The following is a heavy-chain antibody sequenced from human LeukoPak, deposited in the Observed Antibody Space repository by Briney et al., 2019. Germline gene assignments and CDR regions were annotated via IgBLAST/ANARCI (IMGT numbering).Heavy chain of an antibody. CDR2: ISGSGGST. CDR3: ARLEYYYVSGNYYKLFDY. V-gene: IGHV3-23*01. J-gene: IGHJ4*02. D-gene: IGHD3-10*01. CDR1: GFTFSGYA. Sequence: TGGSLRLSCAASGFTFSGYAMSWVRQAPGKGLPWVSAISGSGGSTYYADSVKGRFTISRDNSKNTVFLQMNSLRDEDTAVYYCARLEYYYVSGNYYKLFDYWGQGTLVTVCS.